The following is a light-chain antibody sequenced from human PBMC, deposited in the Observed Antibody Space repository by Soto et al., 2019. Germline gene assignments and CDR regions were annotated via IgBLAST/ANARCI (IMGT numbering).Light chain of an antibody. J-gene: IGKJ1*01. V-gene: IGKV3-15*01. CDR1: QSVSSN. Sequence: EIVKTQSPATLSVSPVERATLSCRASQSVSSNLAWYQQKPGQPPRLPIYGASTRATAIPPRFSGSGSGTEFTLSISGLQSEDFVVYYCQQYDNWSLTLGQGTKVEIK. CDR2: GAS. CDR3: QQYDNWSLT.